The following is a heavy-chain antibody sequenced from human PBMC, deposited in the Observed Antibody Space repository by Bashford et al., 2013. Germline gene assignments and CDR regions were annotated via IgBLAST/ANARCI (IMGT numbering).Heavy chain of an antibody. J-gene: IGHJ6*02. CDR1: GGSISSGGYY. CDR3: ARDREAXNDFYYYGMDV. Sequence: SETLSLTCTVSGGSISSGGYYWSWIRQHPGKGLEWIGHISHTGSTSYNPSLKSRITMSVDTSKNQFSLKLSSVTAADTAVYYCARDREAXNDFYYYGMDVWGLGTTVTVSS. V-gene: IGHV4-31*03. D-gene: IGHD5-24*01. CDR2: ISHTGST.